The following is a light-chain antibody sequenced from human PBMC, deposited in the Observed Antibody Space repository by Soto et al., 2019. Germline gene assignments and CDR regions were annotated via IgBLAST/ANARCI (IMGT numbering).Light chain of an antibody. CDR1: QSVSSSY. V-gene: IGKV3-20*01. Sequence: EIVLTQSSGTLSLSPEERATLSCRASQSVSSSYLAWYQQKPGQAPRLLIYGASSRATGIPDRFSGSGSGTDFTLTISRLEPEDIAVYYCQQYGSSPTFGQGTRLEI. CDR3: QQYGSSPT. CDR2: GAS. J-gene: IGKJ5*01.